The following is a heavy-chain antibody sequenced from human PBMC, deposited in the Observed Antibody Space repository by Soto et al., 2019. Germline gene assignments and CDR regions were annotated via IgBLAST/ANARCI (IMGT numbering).Heavy chain of an antibody. Sequence: EMQLVESGGGLVNPGGSLRLSCAACGLIVNNNYMNWVRQAPGKGLEWVSVIHSGNSASYADSVMGRFTISRHNSKNMVYLQMNSLRAEDTAVYYCARDPGYCSGGICYRYMDVWGKGTTVTVSS. CDR2: IHSGNSA. J-gene: IGHJ6*03. CDR3: ARDPGYCSGGICYRYMDV. D-gene: IGHD2-15*01. V-gene: IGHV3-53*04. CDR1: GLIVNNNY.